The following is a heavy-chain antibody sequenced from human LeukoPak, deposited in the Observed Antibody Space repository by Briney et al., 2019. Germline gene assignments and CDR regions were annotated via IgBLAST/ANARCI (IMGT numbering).Heavy chain of an antibody. CDR1: GFTVSDNY. D-gene: IGHD6-19*01. CDR3: ARAGLSRWYGFDY. V-gene: IGHV3-66*01. CDR2: IYSGGNT. J-gene: IGHJ4*02. Sequence: GGSLRLSCAASGFTVSDNYMSWVRQAPGKGLEWVSIIYSGGNTFYADSVKGRFTISRDNSKNTLYLQMNSLRAEDTAVYYCARAGLSRWYGFDYWGQGTLVTVSS.